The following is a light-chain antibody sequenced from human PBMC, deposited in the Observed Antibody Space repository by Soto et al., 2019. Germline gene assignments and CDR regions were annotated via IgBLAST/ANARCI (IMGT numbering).Light chain of an antibody. Sequence: DIQMTQSSSTLSASIGDRVTIACRASQSISSWLAWYQQKPGKAPKLLIYDASRLESGVPSRFSGSGSGTEFTLTISSLQPDDFATYYCQQYNSYWTFGQGTKVEIK. V-gene: IGKV1-5*01. CDR1: QSISSW. CDR2: DAS. J-gene: IGKJ1*01. CDR3: QQYNSYWT.